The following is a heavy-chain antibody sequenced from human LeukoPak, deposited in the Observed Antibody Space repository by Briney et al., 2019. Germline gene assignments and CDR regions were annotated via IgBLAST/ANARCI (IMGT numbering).Heavy chain of an antibody. D-gene: IGHD2/OR15-2a*01. CDR1: GFTFDDYA. Sequence: GGSLRLSCAASGFTFDDYAMHWVRQAPGKGLEWVSGISWNSGSIGYADSVKGRFTISRDNAKKSLYLQMNSLRAEDTAVYYFAREVSDYYLYHMAAWGKGPSVPVSS. CDR2: ISWNSGSI. CDR3: AREVSDYYLYHMAA. J-gene: IGHJ6*03. V-gene: IGHV3-9*01.